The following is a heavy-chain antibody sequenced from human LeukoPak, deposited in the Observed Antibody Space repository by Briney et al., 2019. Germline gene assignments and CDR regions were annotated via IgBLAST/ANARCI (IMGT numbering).Heavy chain of an antibody. Sequence: GGSLRLSCAASGFTFSDYYMSWIRQAPGQGLEWVSYISSSGSTIYYADSVKGRFTISRDNAKNSLYLQMNSLRAEDTAVYYCARGQWFGELNPSGWIDPWGQGTLVTVSS. CDR3: ARGQWFGELNPSGWIDP. V-gene: IGHV3-11*01. CDR1: GFTFSDYY. CDR2: ISSSGSTI. J-gene: IGHJ5*02. D-gene: IGHD3-10*01.